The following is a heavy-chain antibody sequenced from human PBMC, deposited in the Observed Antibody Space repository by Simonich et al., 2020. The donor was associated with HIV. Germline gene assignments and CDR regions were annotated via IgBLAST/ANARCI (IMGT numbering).Heavy chain of an antibody. V-gene: IGHV4-4*02. J-gene: IGHJ4*02. CDR1: GDSISRSNW. CDR2: IYHSGST. CDR3: ATSSGWYRIDY. Sequence: QVQLQESGPGLVKPSGTLSLTCAVSGDSISRSNWWSWVRQPPGKGLEWIGEIYHSGSTNYTPSLKSRVTISIDKSKNQFSLKLSAVTAADTAVYYCATSSGWYRIDYWGQGTLVIVSS. D-gene: IGHD6-19*01.